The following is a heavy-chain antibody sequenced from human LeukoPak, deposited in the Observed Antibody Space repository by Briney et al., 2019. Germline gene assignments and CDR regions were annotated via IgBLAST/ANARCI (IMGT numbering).Heavy chain of an antibody. CDR3: ASDYDILTGLDY. CDR2: INPNSGGT. D-gene: IGHD3-9*01. Sequence: ASVKVSCKASGYTFTGYYMHWVRQAPGQGLGWMGWINPNSGGTNYAQKFQGRVTMTRDTSISTAYMELSRLRSDDTAVYYCASDYDILTGLDYWGQGTLVTVSS. CDR1: GYTFTGYY. V-gene: IGHV1-2*02. J-gene: IGHJ4*02.